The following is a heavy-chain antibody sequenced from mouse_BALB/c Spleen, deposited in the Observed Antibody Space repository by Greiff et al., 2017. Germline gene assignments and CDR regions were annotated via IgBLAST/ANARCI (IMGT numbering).Heavy chain of an antibody. V-gene: IGHV5-6-3*01. J-gene: IGHJ4*01. D-gene: IGHD2-14*01. CDR1: GFTFSSYG. Sequence: EVKLMESGGGLVQPGGSLKLSCAASGFTFSSYGMSWVRQTPDKRLELVATINSNGGSTYYPDSVKGRFTISRDNAKNTLYLQMSSLKSEDTAMYYCARDRGYRGAMDYWGQGTSVTVSS. CDR3: ARDRGYRGAMDY. CDR2: INSNGGST.